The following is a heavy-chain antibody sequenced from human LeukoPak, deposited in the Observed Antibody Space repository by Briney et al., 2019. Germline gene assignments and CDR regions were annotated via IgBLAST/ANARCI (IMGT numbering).Heavy chain of an antibody. J-gene: IGHJ4*02. V-gene: IGHV1-2*02. CDR1: GYMFTGYY. D-gene: IGHD2-21*02. CDR3: ARGYCSGDCFTLFDY. Sequence: ASVKVSCEASGYMFTGYYMHWVRQAPGQGLEWMGWINPNSGGTNYAQKFQGRVTMTRDTSISTAYMELSSLRSDDTAVYYCARGYCSGDCFTLFDYWGQGTLVTVSS. CDR2: INPNSGGT.